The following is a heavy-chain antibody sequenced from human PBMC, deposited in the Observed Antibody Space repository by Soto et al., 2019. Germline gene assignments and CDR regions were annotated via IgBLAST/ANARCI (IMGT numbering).Heavy chain of an antibody. CDR3: ARNLVRGGSYSMGLNYFDY. V-gene: IGHV1-69*13. CDR2: ILPIFGTA. Sequence: SVKVSCKASGGTLSSYAIGWVRQAPGQGLEWMGGILPIFGTAKYAQKFQGRVTITADESTSTAYMELSSLRSEDTAVYYCARNLVRGGSYSMGLNYFDYWGQRTLVTVSS. J-gene: IGHJ4*02. D-gene: IGHD1-26*01. CDR1: GGTLSSYA.